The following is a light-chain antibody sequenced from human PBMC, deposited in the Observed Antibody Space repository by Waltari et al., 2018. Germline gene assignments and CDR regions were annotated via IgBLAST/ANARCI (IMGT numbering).Light chain of an antibody. CDR3: QQTYNVPRT. Sequence: DIQMTQSPSSLSASVGDRVTITCRTSQSVNSYLNWYQQKPGKAPKLLIYTTSSLPSGVPSRFSGSGSGTDFTLTISSLQPEDFATYYCQQTYNVPRTFGQGTKVEIK. J-gene: IGKJ1*01. CDR2: TTS. CDR1: QSVNSY. V-gene: IGKV1-39*01.